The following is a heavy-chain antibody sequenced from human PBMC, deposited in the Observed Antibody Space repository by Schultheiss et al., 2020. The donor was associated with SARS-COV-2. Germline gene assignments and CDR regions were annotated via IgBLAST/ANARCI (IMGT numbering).Heavy chain of an antibody. CDR1: GFTFSSYA. CDR2: ISGSGGST. V-gene: IGHV3-23*01. Sequence: GESLKISCAASGFTFSSYAMSWVRQAPGKGLEWVSAISGSGGSTYYADSVKGRFTISRDNSKNTLYLQMNSLRAEDTAVYYCARDRMAAALNYYYYYMDVWGKGTTVTVSS. J-gene: IGHJ6*03. CDR3: ARDRMAAALNYYYYYMDV. D-gene: IGHD2-15*01.